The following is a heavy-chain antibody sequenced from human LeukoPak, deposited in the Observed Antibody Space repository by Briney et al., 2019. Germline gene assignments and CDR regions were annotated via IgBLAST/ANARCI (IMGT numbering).Heavy chain of an antibody. CDR3: ASIAAAGTNFDY. CDR1: GYIFTSYA. V-gene: IGHV7-4-1*02. D-gene: IGHD6-13*01. Sequence: GASVNVSCKASGYIFTSYAMNWVRQAPGQGLEWMGWINTNTGNTTYAQLFTGRFVFSLGTSVSTTYLQISSLKAEDTAVYYCASIAAAGTNFDYWGQGTLVTVSS. J-gene: IGHJ4*02. CDR2: INTNTGNT.